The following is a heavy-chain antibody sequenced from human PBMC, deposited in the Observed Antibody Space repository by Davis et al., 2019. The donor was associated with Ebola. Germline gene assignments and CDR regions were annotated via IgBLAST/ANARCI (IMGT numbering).Heavy chain of an antibody. V-gene: IGHV3-15*01. CDR1: GFTFSNAW. J-gene: IGHJ4*02. D-gene: IGHD3-10*01. CDR3: TTHYL. CDR2: IKSKTDGATT. Sequence: ESLKISCAASGFTFSNAWMNWVRQAPGKGLEWVGRIKSKTDGATTDYVAPVKGRFTISRDDSKNTLYLQMNSLKTEDTAVYYCTTHYLWGQGTLVTVSS.